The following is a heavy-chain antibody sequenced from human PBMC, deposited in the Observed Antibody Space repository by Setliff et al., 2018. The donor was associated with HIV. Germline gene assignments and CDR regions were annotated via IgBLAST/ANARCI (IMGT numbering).Heavy chain of an antibody. D-gene: IGHD3-16*01. V-gene: IGHV1-69*13. CDR3: AKDRGRGNWLDP. CDR2: IIPIFATA. CDR1: GGTFSSYA. J-gene: IGHJ5*02. Sequence: GASVKVSCKASGGTFSSYAISWVRQAPGHGLEWMGGIIPIFATADYAQKFQGRVTISADESTSTAYMELSSLRSEDTAVYYCAKDRGRGNWLDPWGQGTLVTVSS.